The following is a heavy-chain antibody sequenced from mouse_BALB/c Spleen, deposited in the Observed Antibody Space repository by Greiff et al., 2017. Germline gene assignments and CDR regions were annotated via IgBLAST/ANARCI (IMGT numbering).Heavy chain of an antibody. CDR1: GFAFSSYD. V-gene: IGHV5-12-1*01. CDR2: ISSGGGST. Sequence: DVKLVESGGGLVKPGGSLKLSCAASGFAFSSYDMSWVRQTPEKRLEWVAYISSGGGSTYYPDTVKGRFTISRDNAKNTLYLQMSSLKSEDTAMYYCASYDYDVGPDYWGQGTSVTVSS. CDR3: ASYDYDVGPDY. D-gene: IGHD2-4*01. J-gene: IGHJ4*01.